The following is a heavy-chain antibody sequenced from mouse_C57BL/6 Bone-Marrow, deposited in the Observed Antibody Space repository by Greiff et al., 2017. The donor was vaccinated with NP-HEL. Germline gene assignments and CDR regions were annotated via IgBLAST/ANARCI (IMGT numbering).Heavy chain of an antibody. CDR3: TLYGPWFAY. J-gene: IGHJ3*01. D-gene: IGHD1-1*01. V-gene: IGHV14-4*01. CDR2: IDPENGDT. Sequence: SGAELVRPGASVKLSCTASGFNIKDDYMHWVKQRPEQGLEWIGWIDPENGDTEYASKFQGKATITADTSSNTAYLQLSSLTSEDTAVYYCTLYGPWFAYWGQGTLVTVSA. CDR1: GFNIKDDY.